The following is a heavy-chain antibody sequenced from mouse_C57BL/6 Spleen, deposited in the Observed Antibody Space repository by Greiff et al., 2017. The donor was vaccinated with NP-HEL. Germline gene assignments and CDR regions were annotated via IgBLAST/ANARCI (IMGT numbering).Heavy chain of an antibody. J-gene: IGHJ3*01. CDR1: GYAFSSYW. Sequence: VQLQQSGASVKISCKASGYAFSSYWMNWVKQRPGKGLEWIGQIYPGDGDTNYNGKFKGKATLTADKSSSTAYMQLSSLTSEDSAVYFCARRGLYDYGFAYWGQGTLVTVSA. CDR3: ARRGLYDYGFAY. V-gene: IGHV1-80*01. CDR2: IYPGDGDT. D-gene: IGHD2-4*01.